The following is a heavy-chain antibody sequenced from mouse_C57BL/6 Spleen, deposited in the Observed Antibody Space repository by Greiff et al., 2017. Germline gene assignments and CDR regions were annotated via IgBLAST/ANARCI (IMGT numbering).Heavy chain of an antibody. CDR1: GYSFTGYY. CDR2: INPSTGGT. CDR3: ARLDYSNPY. D-gene: IGHD2-5*01. V-gene: IGHV1-42*01. J-gene: IGHJ2*01. Sequence: EVQLQQSGPELVKPGASVKISCKASGYSFTGYYMNWVKQSPEKSLEWIGEINPSTGGTTYNQKFKAKATLTVDKSSSTAYMQLKSLTSEDSAVYYCARLDYSNPYWGQGTTLTVSS.